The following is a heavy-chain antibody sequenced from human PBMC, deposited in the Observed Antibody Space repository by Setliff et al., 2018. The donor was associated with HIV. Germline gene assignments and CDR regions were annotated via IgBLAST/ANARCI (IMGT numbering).Heavy chain of an antibody. J-gene: IGHJ4*02. D-gene: IGHD3-22*01. CDR1: GGSFSDFY. Sequence: SETLSLTCAVFGGSFSDFYWSWIRQPPGKGLEWIGEIRYSGSTVYNPSLKSRVTMSVDASKNLVSLNLNSVTAADTAIYYCARHFYGYYGSNGFPIQYWGQGTLVTVSS. CDR2: IRYSGST. V-gene: IGHV4-34*01. CDR3: ARHFYGYYGSNGFPIQY.